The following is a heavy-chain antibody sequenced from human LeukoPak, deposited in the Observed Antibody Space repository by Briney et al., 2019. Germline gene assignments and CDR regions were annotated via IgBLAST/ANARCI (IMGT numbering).Heavy chain of an antibody. V-gene: IGHV1-46*01. Sequence: GASVKVSCKASGYTFTSYYMHWVRQAPGQGLEWMGIVNPSGGSTSYAQKFQGRVTMTRDTSTSTVYMELSSLRSEDTAVYYCARESRYFDWVNWFDPWGQGTLVTVSS. CDR1: GYTFTSYY. D-gene: IGHD3-9*01. J-gene: IGHJ5*02. CDR2: VNPSGGST. CDR3: ARESRYFDWVNWFDP.